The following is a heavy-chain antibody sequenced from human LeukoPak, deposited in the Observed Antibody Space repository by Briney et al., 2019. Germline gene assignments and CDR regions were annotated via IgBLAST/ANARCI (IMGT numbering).Heavy chain of an antibody. Sequence: SETLSLTCTASGGSISSYYWSWIRQPPGKGLEWIGYIYYSGSTNYNPSLKSRVTISVDTSKNQFSLKLSSVTAADTAVYYCARGYYYDSSGHFDYWGQGTLVTVSS. CDR2: IYYSGST. J-gene: IGHJ4*02. V-gene: IGHV4-59*01. CDR3: ARGYYYDSSGHFDY. D-gene: IGHD3-22*01. CDR1: GGSISSYY.